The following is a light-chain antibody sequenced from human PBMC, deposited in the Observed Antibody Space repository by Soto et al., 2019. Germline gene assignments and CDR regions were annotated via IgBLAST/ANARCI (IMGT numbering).Light chain of an antibody. J-gene: IGKJ2*01. Sequence: EIVMTQSPVTLSVSPGERVTLSCRASQSVSSNLAWYQQKPGQAPSLLIYGAFTRATGIPARFSGTGSGTEFTLTISSLQSEDFAVYYCQQYGSLRTFGQGTKVDIK. CDR2: GAF. CDR1: QSVSSN. CDR3: QQYGSLRT. V-gene: IGKV3-15*01.